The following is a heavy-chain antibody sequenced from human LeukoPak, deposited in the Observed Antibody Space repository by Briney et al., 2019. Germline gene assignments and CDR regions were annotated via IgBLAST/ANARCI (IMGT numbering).Heavy chain of an antibody. D-gene: IGHD2-2*01. V-gene: IGHV3-30*04. J-gene: IGHJ5*02. CDR3: ARALVVVPAAKAVVSYNWFDP. CDR1: GFTFSSYA. CDR2: ISYDGSNK. Sequence: GGSLRLSCAASGFTFSSYAMHWVRQAPGKGLEWVAVISYDGSNKYYADSVKGRFTISRDNSKNTLYLQMNSLRAEDTAVYYCARALVVVPAAKAVVSYNWFDPWGQGTLVTVSS.